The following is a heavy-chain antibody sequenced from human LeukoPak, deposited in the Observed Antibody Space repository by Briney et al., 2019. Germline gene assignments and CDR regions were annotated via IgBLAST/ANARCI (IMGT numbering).Heavy chain of an antibody. Sequence: GRSLRLSCAASGFTFDDYAMHWVRQAPGKGLEWVSGISWNSDKIGYADSVKGRFTISRDNAKNSLYLQMNSLRAEDTAVYYCARGKGQYCSGGSCYLDYWGQGTLVTVSS. CDR1: GFTFDDYA. V-gene: IGHV3-9*01. J-gene: IGHJ4*02. D-gene: IGHD2-15*01. CDR3: ARGKGQYCSGGSCYLDY. CDR2: ISWNSDKI.